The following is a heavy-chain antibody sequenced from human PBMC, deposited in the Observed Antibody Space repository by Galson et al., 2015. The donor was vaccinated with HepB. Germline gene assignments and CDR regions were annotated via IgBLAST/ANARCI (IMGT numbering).Heavy chain of an antibody. CDR1: GFTFSSYG. CDR2: ISYDGSNK. D-gene: IGHD4-17*01. Sequence: SLRLSCAASGFTFSSYGMHWVRQAPGKGLEWVAVISYDGSNKYYADSVKGRFTISRDNSKNTLYLQMNSLRAEDTAVYYCAKDRYYGDYVPDYWGQGTLVTVSS. J-gene: IGHJ4*02. CDR3: AKDRYYGDYVPDY. V-gene: IGHV3-30*18.